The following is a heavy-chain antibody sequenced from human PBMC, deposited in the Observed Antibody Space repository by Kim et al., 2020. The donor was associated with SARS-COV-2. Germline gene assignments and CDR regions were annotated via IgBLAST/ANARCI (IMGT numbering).Heavy chain of an antibody. D-gene: IGHD6-13*01. J-gene: IGHJ4*02. CDR3: ARDQSAGYSSSWNDY. V-gene: IGHV3-30*07. Sequence: DSVKGRFTISRDNSKNALYLQMNSLRAEDTAVYYCARDQSAGYSSSWNDYWGQGTLVTVSS.